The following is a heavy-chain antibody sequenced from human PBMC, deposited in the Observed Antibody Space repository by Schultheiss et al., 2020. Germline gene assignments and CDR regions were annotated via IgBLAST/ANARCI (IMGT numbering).Heavy chain of an antibody. Sequence: GGSLRLSCAASGFTFSGSAMHWVRQAPGKGLEWVAVIWYDGSNKYYADSVKGRFTISRDNAKNSLYLQMNSLRAEDTAVYYCARDLGRYGDGPLYYYYGMDVWGQGTTVTVSS. J-gene: IGHJ6*02. CDR2: IWYDGSNK. V-gene: IGHV3-30*04. CDR3: ARDLGRYGDGPLYYYYGMDV. D-gene: IGHD4-17*01. CDR1: GFTFSGSA.